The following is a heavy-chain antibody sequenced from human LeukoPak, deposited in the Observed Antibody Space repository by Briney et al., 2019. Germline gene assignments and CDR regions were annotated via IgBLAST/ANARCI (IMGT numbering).Heavy chain of an antibody. V-gene: IGHV4-59*01. Sequence: SETLSLTCTVSGGSISSYYWSWIRQPPGKGLEWIGYIYYSGSTNYNPSLKSRVTISVDTSKYQFSLKLSSVTAADTAVYYCARDGWYDFWSGPDYYYGMDVWGQGTTVTVSS. CDR1: GGSISSYY. J-gene: IGHJ6*02. CDR3: ARDGWYDFWSGPDYYYGMDV. D-gene: IGHD3-3*01. CDR2: IYYSGST.